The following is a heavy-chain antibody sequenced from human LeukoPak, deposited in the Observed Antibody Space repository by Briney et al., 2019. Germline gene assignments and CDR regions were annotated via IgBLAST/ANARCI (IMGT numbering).Heavy chain of an antibody. V-gene: IGHV3-48*03. J-gene: IGHJ5*02. D-gene: IGHD6-19*01. Sequence: PGGSLRLSCAASGFTFSSYEMNWVRQAPGKGLEWVSYISGSGTTIYYANSVKGRFTISRDNAKNSLYLQMNSLRAEDTAVYYCARDLGGWHRWFDPWGQGTLVTVSS. CDR3: ARDLGGWHRWFDP. CDR1: GFTFSSYE. CDR2: ISGSGTTI.